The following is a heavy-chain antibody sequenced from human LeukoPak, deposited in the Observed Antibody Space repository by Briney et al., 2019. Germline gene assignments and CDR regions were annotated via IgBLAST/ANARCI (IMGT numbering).Heavy chain of an antibody. CDR1: GGSFSDYF. CDR2: ISHSGST. Sequence: RASETLSLTCAVYGGSFSDYFWSWIRQPPGKGLEWIGEISHSGSTTYNPSLRSRVTISGDTSKKQFSLKLSSVTAVDTAVYYCVTYYYGSSAPKRNYWGQGILVTVSS. V-gene: IGHV4-34*01. CDR3: VTYYYGSSAPKRNY. D-gene: IGHD3-22*01. J-gene: IGHJ4*02.